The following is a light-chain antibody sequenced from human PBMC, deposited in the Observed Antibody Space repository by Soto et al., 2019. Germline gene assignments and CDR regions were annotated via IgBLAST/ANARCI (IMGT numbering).Light chain of an antibody. CDR2: DVS. CDR1: SSDVGGYNY. CDR3: SSYTSSSSLV. J-gene: IGLJ2*01. V-gene: IGLV2-14*01. Sequence: QSVLTQPASVSGSPGQSITISCTGTSSDVGGYNYVSWYQQHPGKAPKLMIYDVSNRPSGVSNRFSGSKSGNTASQTISGLQAEDEAVYYCSSYTSSSSLVFGGGTKLTVL.